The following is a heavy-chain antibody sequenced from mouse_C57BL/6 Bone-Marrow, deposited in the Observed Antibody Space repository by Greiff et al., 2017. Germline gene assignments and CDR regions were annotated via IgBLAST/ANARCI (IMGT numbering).Heavy chain of an antibody. CDR2: INPNNGGT. CDR1: GYTFTDYN. J-gene: IGHJ2*01. Sequence: VQLKQSGPELVKPGASVKIPCKASGYTFTDYNMAWVKQSHGKSLEWIGDINPNNGGTIYNQKFKGKATLTVDTSSSTAYMELRSLTSEDTAVYYCARGVGGPYYFDYWGQGTTLTVSS. D-gene: IGHD1-1*02. V-gene: IGHV1-18*01. CDR3: ARGVGGPYYFDY.